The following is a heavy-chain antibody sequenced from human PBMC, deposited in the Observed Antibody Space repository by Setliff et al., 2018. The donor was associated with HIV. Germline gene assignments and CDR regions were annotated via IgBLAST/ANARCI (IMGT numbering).Heavy chain of an antibody. J-gene: IGHJ5*02. CDR1: GGSFSNFF. V-gene: IGHV4-4*09. CDR3: ARRGRFMGWFDP. CDR2: INSSGTT. D-gene: IGHD3-3*01. Sequence: PSETLSLPCTVSGGSFSNFFWNWIRQPPGKGLEWIGYINSSGTTNYNPSLKSRVNISIDPSKNHFTLRLSSVTVADTAVYYCARRGRFMGWFDPWCQGSLVTVSS.